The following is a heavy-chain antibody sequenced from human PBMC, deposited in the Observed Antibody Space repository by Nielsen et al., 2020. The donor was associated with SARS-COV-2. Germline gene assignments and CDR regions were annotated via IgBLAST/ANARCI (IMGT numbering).Heavy chain of an antibody. CDR2: IWPSDHTI. Sequence: GESLKISCQGSGYTFATEWIAWVRQRPGKGPEWMGSIWPSDHTIMYGPSFQGQVTLSADKSISTAYLQWNSLRPSDTAIYYCARSYASSWSSFDYWGQGTPVTVSS. J-gene: IGHJ4*02. D-gene: IGHD3-16*01. V-gene: IGHV5-51*01. CDR1: GYTFATEW. CDR3: ARSYASSWSSFDY.